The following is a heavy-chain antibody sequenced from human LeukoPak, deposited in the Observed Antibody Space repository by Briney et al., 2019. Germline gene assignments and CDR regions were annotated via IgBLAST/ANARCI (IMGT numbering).Heavy chain of an antibody. J-gene: IGHJ3*02. V-gene: IGHV4-59*08. CDR2: IFYSGIV. Sequence: SETLSLTCTVSGDSTSRYYWSWIRQPPGKGLEFLGYIFYSGIVNYNPSLKSRVTISVDTSKNQFSLKLSSVTAADTAVYYCARLVLERLDAFDIWGQGTMVTVSS. D-gene: IGHD1-1*01. CDR1: GDSTSRYY. CDR3: ARLVLERLDAFDI.